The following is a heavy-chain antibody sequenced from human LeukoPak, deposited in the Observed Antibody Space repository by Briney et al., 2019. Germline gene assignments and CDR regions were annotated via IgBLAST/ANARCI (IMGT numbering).Heavy chain of an antibody. D-gene: IGHD2-15*01. CDR2: IDYRGST. CDR1: GGSISGSYY. CDR3: ARPRGYCSGGSCQYAFDI. J-gene: IGHJ3*02. V-gene: IGHV4-39*01. Sequence: SETLSLTCTVSGGSISGSYYWAWIRQPPGKGLEWIGNIDYRGSTYYNPSLKSRVTISVDTFKNQFSLMLSSVTAADTAVYYCARPRGYCSGGSCQYAFDIWGQGTMLTVSS.